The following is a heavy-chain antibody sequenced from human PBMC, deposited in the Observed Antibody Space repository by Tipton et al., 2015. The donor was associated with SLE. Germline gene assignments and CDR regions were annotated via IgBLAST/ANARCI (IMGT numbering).Heavy chain of an antibody. D-gene: IGHD5-18*01. CDR2: ININSRTI. CDR3: ARDLRGYSMDV. CDR1: GFSLSSHE. J-gene: IGHJ6*04. V-gene: IGHV3-48*03. Sequence: SLRLSCVASGFSLSSHEMDWVRQAPGKGLEWVSYININSRTIYYADYVKGRFTVSRDNAKNSLYLQMNGLRVEDTAVYYCARDLRGYSMDVWGKGTTVTIST.